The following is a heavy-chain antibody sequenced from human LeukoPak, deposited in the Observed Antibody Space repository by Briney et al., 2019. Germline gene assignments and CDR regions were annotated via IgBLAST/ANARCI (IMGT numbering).Heavy chain of an antibody. CDR1: RFTLSSYW. CDR3: AREMVRASPFDY. Sequence: GRSLRLSRAASRFTLSSYWMSWVPQAPGKGLVWGANIKQDGSEKYYVDSVKGRFTNSRDNAKNSLYLRINSLRAEDTAGYYCAREMVRASPFDYWGQGTLVTVSS. CDR2: IKQDGSEK. V-gene: IGHV3-7*04. D-gene: IGHD3-10*01. J-gene: IGHJ4*02.